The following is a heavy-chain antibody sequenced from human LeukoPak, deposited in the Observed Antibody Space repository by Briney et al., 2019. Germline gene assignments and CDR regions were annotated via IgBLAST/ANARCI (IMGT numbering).Heavy chain of an antibody. CDR3: SRHGSGWHYYYFDF. Sequence: SETLSLTCAVSGGSISSNSYYWGWIRQPPGKGLEWIGSIYYSGSTYYNPSLKSRVTISVDTSKNQFSLNLSSVTAADTAVYFCSRHGSGWHYYYFDFWGQGTLVTVSS. D-gene: IGHD6-19*01. J-gene: IGHJ4*02. V-gene: IGHV4-39*01. CDR1: GGSISSNSYY. CDR2: IYYSGST.